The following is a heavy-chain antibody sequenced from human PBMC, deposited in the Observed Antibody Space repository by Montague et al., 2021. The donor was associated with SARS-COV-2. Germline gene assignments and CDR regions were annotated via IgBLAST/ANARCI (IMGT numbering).Heavy chain of an antibody. CDR1: GFPFSSYA. CDR3: AKSGVIINPYYYYGMDV. CDR2: ISNSGGRT. D-gene: IGHD3-22*01. Sequence: SLSLSFSASGFPFSSYAMTWLRQAPGKGLEWVSAISNSGGRTYYADSVKGRFTISRDNAKNTLYLQMNSLRAEDTAIYYCAKSGVIINPYYYYGMDVWGQGTTVTVSS. V-gene: IGHV3-23*01. J-gene: IGHJ6*02.